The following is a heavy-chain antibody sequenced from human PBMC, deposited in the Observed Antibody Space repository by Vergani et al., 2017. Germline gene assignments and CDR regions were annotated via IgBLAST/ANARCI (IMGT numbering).Heavy chain of an antibody. CDR2: ISSSSSYI. CDR3: ARGGTDYDFWSGYYRH. V-gene: IGHV3-21*04. D-gene: IGHD3-3*01. CDR1: GFTFSSYS. J-gene: IGHJ4*02. Sequence: EVQLVESGGGLVKPGGSLRLSCAASGFTFSSYSMNWVRQAPGKGLEWVSSISSSSSYIYYADSVKGRFTISRDNAKNSLYLQMNSLRAEDTAVYYCARGGTDYDFWSGYYRHWGQGTLVTVSS.